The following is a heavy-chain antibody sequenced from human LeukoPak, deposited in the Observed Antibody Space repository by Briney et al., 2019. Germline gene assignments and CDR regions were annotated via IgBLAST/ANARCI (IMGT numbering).Heavy chain of an antibody. J-gene: IGHJ4*02. CDR3: ARPLYYYGSGSYHY. CDR1: GGSISSGSYY. Sequence: SQTLSLTCTVSGGSISSGSYYWSWIRQPAGKGLELIGRIYTSGSTNYNPSLKSRVTISVDTSKNRFSLKLSSVTAADTAVYYCARPLYYYGSGSYHYWGQGTLVTVSS. CDR2: IYTSGST. V-gene: IGHV4-61*02. D-gene: IGHD3-10*01.